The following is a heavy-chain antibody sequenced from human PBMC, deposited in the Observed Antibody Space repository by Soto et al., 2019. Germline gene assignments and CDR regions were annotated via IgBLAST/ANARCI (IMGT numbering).Heavy chain of an antibody. D-gene: IGHD6-19*01. CDR2: ISWNSGSI. J-gene: IGHJ3*02. CDR3: AKDRQWLGDDAFDI. Sequence: EVQLVESGGGLVQPGRSLRLSCAASGFTFDDYAMHWVRQAPGKGLEWVSGISWNSGSIGYADSVKGRFTISRDNAKNSLYLQMNSLRAEDTALYYCAKDRQWLGDDAFDIWGQGTMVTVSS. CDR1: GFTFDDYA. V-gene: IGHV3-9*01.